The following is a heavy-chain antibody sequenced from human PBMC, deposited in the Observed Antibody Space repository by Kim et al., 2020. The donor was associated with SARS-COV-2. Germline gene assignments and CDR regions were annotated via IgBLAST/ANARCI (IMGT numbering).Heavy chain of an antibody. J-gene: IGHJ6*02. D-gene: IGHD6-19*01. Sequence: GGSLRLSCAASGFTFSSYGMHWVRQAPGKGLEWVAVISYDGSNKYYADSVKGRFTISRDNSKNTLYLQMNSLRAEDTAVYYCAKCLSNHLEEIAVAGSTLYYGMDVWGQGTTVTVSS. V-gene: IGHV3-30*18. CDR1: GFTFSSYG. CDR3: AKCLSNHLEEIAVAGSTLYYGMDV. CDR2: ISYDGSNK.